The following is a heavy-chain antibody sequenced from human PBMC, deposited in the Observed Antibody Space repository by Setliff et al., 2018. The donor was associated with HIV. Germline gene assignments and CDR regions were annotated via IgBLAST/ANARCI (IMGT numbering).Heavy chain of an antibody. CDR2: INHSGST. CDR3: AREDSSYHYFDS. J-gene: IGHJ4*02. V-gene: IGHV4-34*01. D-gene: IGHD3-22*01. CDR1: GGSFSGYY. Sequence: SETLSLTCAVYGGSFSGYYWSWIRQPPGKGLEWIGEINHSGSTNYNPSLTSPVTISVDMSKNQFSLKLRSVAAADTAVYWCAREDSSYHYFDSWGQGMLVTVSS.